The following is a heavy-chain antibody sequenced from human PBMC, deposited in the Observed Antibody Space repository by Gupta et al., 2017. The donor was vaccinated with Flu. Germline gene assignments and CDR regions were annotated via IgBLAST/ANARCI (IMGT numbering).Heavy chain of an antibody. CDR2: ISAYNGNT. D-gene: IGHD5-24*01. V-gene: IGHV1-18*01. J-gene: IGHJ4*02. CDR1: GYTFTSYG. CDR3: ARGPPNRPDGYNLLSGFDY. Sequence: QVQLVQSGAEVKKPGASVKVSCKASGYTFTSYGISWVRQAPGQGLEWMGWISAYNGNTNYAQKLQGRVTRTTDTSTSTAYMELRSLRSDDTAVYYCARGPPNRPDGYNLLSGFDYWGQGTLVTVSS.